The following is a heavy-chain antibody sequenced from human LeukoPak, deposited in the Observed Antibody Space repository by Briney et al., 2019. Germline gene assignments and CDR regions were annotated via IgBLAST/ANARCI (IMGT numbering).Heavy chain of an antibody. CDR3: AKYSSGWYGEPYYFDY. D-gene: IGHD6-19*01. J-gene: IGHJ4*02. CDR2: IRYDGSNK. CDR1: GFTFSSYG. Sequence: PGGSLRLSCAASGFTFSSYGMHWVRQAPGKGLEWVAFIRYDGSNKYYADSVKGRFTISRDNSKNTLYLQMNSLRAEDTAVYYCAKYSSGWYGEPYYFDYWGQGTLVTVSS. V-gene: IGHV3-30*02.